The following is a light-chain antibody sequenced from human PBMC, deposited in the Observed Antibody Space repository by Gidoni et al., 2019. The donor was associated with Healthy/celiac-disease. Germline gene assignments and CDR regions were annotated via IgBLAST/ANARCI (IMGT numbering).Light chain of an antibody. CDR2: RNN. Sequence: SVLTLPPQASGTHGPSVPISCSGSSSNIGSNYVYWYQQLPGTAPKLRIYRNNQRPSGVPDRFSGSKSGTSASLAISGLRSEDEADYYCAAWDDSLSGPKVFGGGTKLTVL. J-gene: IGLJ3*02. V-gene: IGLV1-47*01. CDR3: AAWDDSLSGPKV. CDR1: SSNIGSNY.